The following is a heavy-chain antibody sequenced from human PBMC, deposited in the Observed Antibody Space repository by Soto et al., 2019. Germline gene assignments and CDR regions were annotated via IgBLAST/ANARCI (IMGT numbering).Heavy chain of an antibody. CDR3: ARESVDYYDSSGYYYY. V-gene: IGHV1-69*12. D-gene: IGHD3-22*01. Sequence: QVQLVQSGAEVKKPGSSVKVSCKASGDTSSSYAISWVRQAPGQGLEWMGGIIPMFGTANYAQKFQGRVTLTADGSTNTAYMELSSLRSEDTAVYYCARESVDYYDSSGYYYYWGQGTLVTVSP. J-gene: IGHJ4*02. CDR2: IIPMFGTA. CDR1: GDTSSSYA.